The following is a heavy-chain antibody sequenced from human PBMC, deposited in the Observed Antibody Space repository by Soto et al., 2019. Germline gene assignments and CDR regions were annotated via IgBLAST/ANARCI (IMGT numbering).Heavy chain of an antibody. D-gene: IGHD6-19*01. CDR1: GYTFTGYA. CDR2: VNAGNGNT. J-gene: IGHJ4*02. Sequence: QVQLGQSWAEEKKPGASVKVSCKASGYTFTGYAMHWVRQAPGQRLEWMGWVNAGNGNTKYSQKFQGRVTITRDTSASTAYMELSSLRSEDTAVYYCARAVAVPADFDYWAQGTLVTASS. V-gene: IGHV1-3*05. CDR3: ARAVAVPADFDY.